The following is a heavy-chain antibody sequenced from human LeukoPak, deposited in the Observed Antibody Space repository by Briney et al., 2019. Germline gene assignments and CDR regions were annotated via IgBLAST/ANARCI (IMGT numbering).Heavy chain of an antibody. V-gene: IGHV3-23*01. Sequence: GSLRLSCAASGFTFDDYGMGWVRQAPGKGLEWVSAISHSGGTTYYGDSVKGRFTISRDNAKNLLYLQMNSLRAEDTAVYYCAELGITMIGGVWGKGTTVTISS. CDR2: ISHSGGTT. CDR1: GFTFDDYG. CDR3: AELGITMIGGV. J-gene: IGHJ6*04. D-gene: IGHD3-10*02.